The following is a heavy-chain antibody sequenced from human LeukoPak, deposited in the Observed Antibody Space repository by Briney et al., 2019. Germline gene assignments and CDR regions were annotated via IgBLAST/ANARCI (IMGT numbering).Heavy chain of an antibody. Sequence: GGSLRLSCSASGFTFTNYGMSWVRQAPGKGLEWVSGLSGSGDGQFYADSVEGRFTISRDIFNNIWYQQMNSLRAEDTAVYYCAKGCQCPSGLSSWFDPRGQGTLVAVSS. D-gene: IGHD1-14*01. J-gene: IGHJ5*02. CDR3: AKGCQCPSGLSSWFDP. CDR2: LSGSGDGQ. CDR1: GFTFTNYG. V-gene: IGHV3-23*01.